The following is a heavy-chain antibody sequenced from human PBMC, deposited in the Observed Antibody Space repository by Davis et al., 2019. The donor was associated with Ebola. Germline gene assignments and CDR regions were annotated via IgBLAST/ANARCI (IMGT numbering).Heavy chain of an antibody. Sequence: ASVKVSCKASGYTFTGYYLHWVRQAPGQGLEWMGWINPNSGGTNYAQKFQGRVTMTRDTSISTVYMELSRLRSDDTAVYYCARDATSCSGGSCPADFQHWGQGTLVTVSS. CDR3: ARDATSCSGGSCPADFQH. CDR1: GYTFTGYY. CDR2: INPNSGGT. D-gene: IGHD2-15*01. J-gene: IGHJ1*01. V-gene: IGHV1-2*02.